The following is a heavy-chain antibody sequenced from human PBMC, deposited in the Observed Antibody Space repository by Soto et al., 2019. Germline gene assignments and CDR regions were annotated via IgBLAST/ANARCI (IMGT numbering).Heavy chain of an antibody. D-gene: IGHD4-17*01. V-gene: IGHV3-21*01. J-gene: IGHJ3*02. Sequence: EVQLVESGGGLVKPGGSLRLSCAASGFTFSSYSMNLVRQAPGKGLEWVSSISSSSSYIYYADSVKGRFTISRDNAKNSLYLQMNSLRAEDTAVYYCAREAYGDYFGAFDIWGQGTMVTVSS. CDR1: GFTFSSYS. CDR2: ISSSSSYI. CDR3: AREAYGDYFGAFDI.